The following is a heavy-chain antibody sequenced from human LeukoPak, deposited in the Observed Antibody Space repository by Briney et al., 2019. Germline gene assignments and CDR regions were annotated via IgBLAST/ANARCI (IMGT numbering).Heavy chain of an antibody. D-gene: IGHD3-3*01. CDR1: GFTFSSYE. CDR3: ARLPPRAYYDFWRLYYFDY. J-gene: IGHJ4*02. Sequence: PGGSLRLSCAASGFTFSSYEMNWVRQAPGKGPEWVSYISNSGNTIYYADSVKGRFTISRDHAKNSLYLQMNSLRAEDTAVYYCARLPPRAYYDFWRLYYFDYWGQGTLVTVSS. CDR2: ISNSGNTI. V-gene: IGHV3-48*03.